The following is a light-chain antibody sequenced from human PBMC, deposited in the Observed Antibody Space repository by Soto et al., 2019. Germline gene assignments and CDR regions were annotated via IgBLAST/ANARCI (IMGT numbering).Light chain of an antibody. CDR1: SSDVGAYNY. CDR3: SSYTTSTTRV. CDR2: DVS. V-gene: IGLV2-14*03. J-gene: IGLJ1*01. Sequence: QSALTQPASVSGSPGQSITISCTGTSSDVGAYNYVSWYQHHPGNAPKLLIYDVSTRPSGVSNRFSGSKSGNTASLTISGLQAEDEADYYCSSYTTSTTRVFGTGTRSPS.